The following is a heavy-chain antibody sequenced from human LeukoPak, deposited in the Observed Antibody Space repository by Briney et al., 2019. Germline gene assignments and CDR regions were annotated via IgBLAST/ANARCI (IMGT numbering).Heavy chain of an antibody. CDR2: MNPNSGNT. V-gene: IGHV1-8*01. CDR3: AVYSGYDLYYYYYYMDV. Sequence: ASVKVSCKASGYTFTSYDINWVRQATGQGLEWMGWMNPNSGNTGYAQKFQGRVTMTRNTSISTAYMELSSLRSEDTAVYYCAVYSGYDLYYYYYYMDVWGKGTTVTVSS. J-gene: IGHJ6*03. CDR1: GYTFTSYD. D-gene: IGHD5-12*01.